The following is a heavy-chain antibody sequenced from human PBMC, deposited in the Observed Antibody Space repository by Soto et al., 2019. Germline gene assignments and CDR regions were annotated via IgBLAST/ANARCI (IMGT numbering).Heavy chain of an antibody. Sequence: QVQLQQWGAGLLKPSETLSLTCATSGESFSGNYWSWVRQPPGKGLEWIGETNHRGTTVYNPSLRGRVSISLDMYKNQFSLRLSFVTDADSAVYYCARGDQKIVDASEYWGPGTLVTVSS. CDR3: ARGDQKIVDASEY. CDR1: GESFSGNY. J-gene: IGHJ4*02. D-gene: IGHD2-15*01. V-gene: IGHV4-34*01. CDR2: TNHRGTT.